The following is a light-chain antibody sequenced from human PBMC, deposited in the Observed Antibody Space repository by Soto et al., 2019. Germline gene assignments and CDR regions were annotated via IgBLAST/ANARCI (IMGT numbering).Light chain of an antibody. V-gene: IGLV2-8*01. CDR3: SSYAGSNNYV. CDR2: AVT. CDR1: SSDVGGYDY. J-gene: IGLJ1*01. Sequence: QSALTQPPSASGSPGQSVTISCTGSSSDVGGYDYVSWFQQHPGKAPKLMIFAVTKRPSGVPDRFSGSKSGSTASLTVSGLQAEDEADYFCSSYAGSNNYVFGTGTKLTVL.